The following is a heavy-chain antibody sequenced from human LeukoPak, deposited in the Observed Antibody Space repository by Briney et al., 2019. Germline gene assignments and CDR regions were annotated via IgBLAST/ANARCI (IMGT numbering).Heavy chain of an antibody. Sequence: SETLSLTCTVSGGSISSSSYYWGWIRQPPGKGLEWIGSIYYSGSTYYNPSLKSRVTISVDTSKNQFSLKLSSVTAADTAVYYCARGPRDYYDSSGFGYYWGQGTLVTASS. D-gene: IGHD3-22*01. J-gene: IGHJ4*02. CDR1: GGSISSSSYY. V-gene: IGHV4-39*07. CDR2: IYYSGST. CDR3: ARGPRDYYDSSGFGYY.